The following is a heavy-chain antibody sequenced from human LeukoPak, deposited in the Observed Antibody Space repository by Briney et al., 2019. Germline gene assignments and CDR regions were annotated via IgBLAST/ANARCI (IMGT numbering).Heavy chain of an antibody. V-gene: IGHV1-2*02. D-gene: IGHD5-18*01. CDR3: AREGYHRPAWFDP. Sequence: GASVKVSCKASGYTFTGYYIHWVRQAPGQGLEWMGWMNPTSGGTNYAEKFQGGVTMTRDTSIITAYMELSSLGSDDTAVYYCAREGYHRPAWFDPWGQGTLVTVSS. J-gene: IGHJ5*02. CDR2: MNPTSGGT. CDR1: GYTFTGYY.